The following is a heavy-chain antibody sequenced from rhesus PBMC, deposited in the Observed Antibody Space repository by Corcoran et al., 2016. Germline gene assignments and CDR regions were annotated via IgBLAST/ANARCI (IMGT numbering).Heavy chain of an antibody. D-gene: IGHD1-38*01. V-gene: IGHV4-127*01. CDR1: GYSIRRVFG. CDR2: VGGSSDII. J-gene: IGHJ4*01. Sequence: PLQESGPGLVKPSETLSLTCSVSGYSIRRVFGWSCIRPPPGKGLEWIGYVGGSSDIIKYNPSLKSRVTISKDTAKNQVYLSVRSVTVADSAVYWCVREGSTPGLFDFWGQGLLVTVSS. CDR3: VREGSTPGLFDF.